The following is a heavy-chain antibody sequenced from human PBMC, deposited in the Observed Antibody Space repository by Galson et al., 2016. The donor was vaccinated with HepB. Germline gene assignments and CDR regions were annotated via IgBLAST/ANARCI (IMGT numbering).Heavy chain of an antibody. CDR1: GFTFSTYG. CDR2: ISYHAYNI. V-gene: IGHV3-30*03. J-gene: IGHJ4*02. Sequence: SLRLSCAASGFTFSTYGMRWVRQAPGKGLEWVATISYHAYNIHYVDSVKGRFTISRDNSKNTLYLQMNSLRAEDTAVYYCATDGAGGGTYNDNFFDYWGQGALVTVSS. CDR3: ATDGAGGGTYNDNFFDY. D-gene: IGHD1-1*01.